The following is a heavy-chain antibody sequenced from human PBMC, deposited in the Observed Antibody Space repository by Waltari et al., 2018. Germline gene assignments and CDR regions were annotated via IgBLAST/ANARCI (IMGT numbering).Heavy chain of an antibody. D-gene: IGHD3-10*01. V-gene: IGHV1-3*01. CDR1: GYTFTSYA. CDR2: INAGNGNT. Sequence: QVQLVQSGAEVKKPGASVKVSCKASGYTFTSYAMPWVRQAPGQRLEWMGWINAGNGNTKYSQKFQGRVTITRDTSASTAYMELSSLRSEDTAVYYCARGSDYYGSGSYDWFDPWGQGTLVTVSS. J-gene: IGHJ5*02. CDR3: ARGSDYYGSGSYDWFDP.